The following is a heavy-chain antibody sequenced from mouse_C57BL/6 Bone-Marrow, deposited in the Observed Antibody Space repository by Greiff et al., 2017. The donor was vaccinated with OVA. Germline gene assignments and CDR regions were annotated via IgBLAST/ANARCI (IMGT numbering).Heavy chain of an antibody. J-gene: IGHJ3*01. Sequence: QVQLQQSGAELARPGASVKMSCKASGYTFTSYTMHWVKQRPGQGLEWIGYINPSSGYTKYNQKFKDKATLTADKSSSTAYMQLSSLTSEDSAVYNCAREDGKWFAYWGQETLGTVSA. D-gene: IGHD2-3*01. CDR3: AREDGKWFAY. V-gene: IGHV1-4*01. CDR2: INPSSGYT. CDR1: GYTFTSYT.